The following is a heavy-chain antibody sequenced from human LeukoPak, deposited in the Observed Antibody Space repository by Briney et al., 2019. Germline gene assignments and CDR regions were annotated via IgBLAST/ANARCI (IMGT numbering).Heavy chain of an antibody. CDR1: GGSLSSGGHF. J-gene: IGHJ5*01. D-gene: IGHD3-3*01. CDR2: INHNGNS. Sequence: SQTLSLTCTVSGGSLSSGGHFWGWVRQHPEKGLEWIAYINHNGNSYDNPSLRGRVSISVDTSKNQFSLKLTSLTAADTAVYFCARDGRSGYYTGWLDSWGQGTLVTVSS. V-gene: IGHV4-31*03. CDR3: ARDGRSGYYTGWLDS.